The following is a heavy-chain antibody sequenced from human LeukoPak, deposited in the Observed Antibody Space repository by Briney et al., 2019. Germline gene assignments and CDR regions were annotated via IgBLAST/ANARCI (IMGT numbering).Heavy chain of an antibody. Sequence: GGSLRLSCAAPGFTFSSYAMSWVRQAPGKGLEWVSAISGSGGSTYYADPVMGRFTISRDNSKNTLYLQMNSLRAEDTAVYYCAKGVDGSRYYFDYWGQGTLVTVSS. CDR3: AKGVDGSRYYFDY. CDR2: ISGSGGST. V-gene: IGHV3-23*01. CDR1: GFTFSSYA. D-gene: IGHD2-2*01. J-gene: IGHJ4*02.